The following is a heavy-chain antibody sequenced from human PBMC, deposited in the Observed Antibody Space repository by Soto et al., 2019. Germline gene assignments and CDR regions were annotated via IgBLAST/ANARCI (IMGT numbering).Heavy chain of an antibody. CDR3: AKGSCGGGTCYGLIDY. Sequence: EVQLLESGGGLVQPGGSLRLSCAPSGFTFSTYAMNWVRQAPGRGLEWVSSINNGGDSTYYADSVKGRFTISRDNSKNTLSLQMNSLRAEDTAVYFCAKGSCGGGTCYGLIDYWGQGTLVTVSS. CDR2: INNGGDST. V-gene: IGHV3-23*01. CDR1: GFTFSTYA. J-gene: IGHJ4*02. D-gene: IGHD2-15*01.